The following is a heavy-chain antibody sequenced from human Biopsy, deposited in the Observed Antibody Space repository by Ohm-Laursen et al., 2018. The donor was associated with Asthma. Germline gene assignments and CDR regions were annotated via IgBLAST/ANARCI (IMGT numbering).Heavy chain of an antibody. V-gene: IGHV1-2*06. CDR2: INPNSGGT. CDR1: GYTFIGCH. CDR3: ARGQKSAGDRWFDP. D-gene: IGHD6-13*01. J-gene: IGHJ5*02. Sequence: ASVKVSCKASGYTFIGCHIHWMRQAPGQGLEWMGRINPNSGGTNYAQKFQGRVTMTRDTSISTAYMEVSRLGSDDTAVYYCARGQKSAGDRWFDPWGQGILVTVSS.